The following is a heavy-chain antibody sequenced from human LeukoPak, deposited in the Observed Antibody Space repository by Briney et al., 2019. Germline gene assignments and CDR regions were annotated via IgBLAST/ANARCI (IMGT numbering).Heavy chain of an antibody. CDR1: GGTFSSCA. CDR2: IIPILGIA. CDR3: ARGDTMVRGAPRYYYYGMDV. Sequence: SVKVSCKASGGTFSSCAISWVRQAPGQGLEWMGRIIPILGIANYAQKFQGRVTITADKSTSTAYMELSSLRSEDTAVYYCARGDTMVRGAPRYYYYGMDVWGQGTTVTVSS. V-gene: IGHV1-69*04. J-gene: IGHJ6*02. D-gene: IGHD3-10*01.